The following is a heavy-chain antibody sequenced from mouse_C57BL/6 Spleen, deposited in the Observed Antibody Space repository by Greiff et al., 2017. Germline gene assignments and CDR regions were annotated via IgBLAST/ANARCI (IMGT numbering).Heavy chain of an antibody. D-gene: IGHD1-1*01. CDR1: GYALSSYW. CDR2: IYPGDGDT. Sequence: QVQLQQSGAELVKPGASVTISCKASGYALSSYWMNWVKQRPGKGLEWLGQIYPGDGDTNYNGTFKGKATLTADKSSSTAYMQLSRLTSEDSAIYFCTRADYYGTRDVWGTGTTVTVSS. CDR3: TRADYYGTRDV. V-gene: IGHV1-80*01. J-gene: IGHJ1*03.